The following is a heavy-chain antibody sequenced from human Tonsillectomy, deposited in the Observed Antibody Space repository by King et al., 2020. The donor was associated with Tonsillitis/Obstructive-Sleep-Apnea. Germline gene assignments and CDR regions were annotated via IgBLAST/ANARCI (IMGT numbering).Heavy chain of an antibody. V-gene: IGHV3-33*01. CDR3: ARGYSRSSGSLDY. CDR1: GFTFRSHD. Sequence: VQLVEAGGGVVQPGRSLRLSCAAVGFTFRSHDMHWVRQAPGKGPGGGAVSWDDGRNKYFSDAVKGRVPISRDNSKNTLDLQMNSLRAEDTAVYYCARGYSRSSGSLDYWGQGTLVTVSS. J-gene: IGHJ4*02. D-gene: IGHD6-6*01. CDR2: SWDDGRNK.